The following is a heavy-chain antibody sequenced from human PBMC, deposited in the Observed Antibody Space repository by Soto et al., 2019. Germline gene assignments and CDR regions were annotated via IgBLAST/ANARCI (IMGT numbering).Heavy chain of an antibody. CDR2: IRNQRYHNTT. D-gene: IGHD2-2*01. Sequence: PGGSRRPPCRVFGFPLEDFAINWVGKCPGKGREWVGLIRNQRYHNTTEYAAAVKGRFTISRDTSNGIAYLQMNSLNIEYSAVYYCSVSASTDPTYCSHYWGQGTRVTVSS. V-gene: IGHV3-49*04. J-gene: IGHJ4*02. CDR1: GFPLEDFA. CDR3: SVSASTDPTYCSHY.